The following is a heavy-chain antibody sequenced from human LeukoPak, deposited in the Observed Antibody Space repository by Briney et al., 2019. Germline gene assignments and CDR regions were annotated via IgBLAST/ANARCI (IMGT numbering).Heavy chain of an antibody. D-gene: IGHD3-10*01. CDR1: GFTFSSYT. V-gene: IGHV3-48*01. Sequence: PGGSLRLSCAGSGFTFSSYTINWVRQAPGKGLEWVSYISSSSSTIYYADSVTGRFTISRDNSKNILYLHLNSLRVEDTAVYYCAKDDGGEYHLFDSWGQGTLVTVSS. CDR3: AKDDGGEYHLFDS. CDR2: ISSSSSTI. J-gene: IGHJ4*02.